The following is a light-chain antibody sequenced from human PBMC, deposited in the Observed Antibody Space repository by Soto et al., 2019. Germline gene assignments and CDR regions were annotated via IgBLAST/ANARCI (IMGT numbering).Light chain of an antibody. J-gene: IGLJ1*01. V-gene: IGLV2-8*01. CDR1: SSDVGDYNY. CDR2: EVS. Sequence: QSALTQPPSASGSPGQSVTISCTGASSDVGDYNYVSWYQQHPGTAPKLIIYEVSKRPSGVPDRFSGSKSGNTASLTVSGLQADDEADYYCSSFGGNRNYVFGTGTKLTVL. CDR3: SSFGGNRNYV.